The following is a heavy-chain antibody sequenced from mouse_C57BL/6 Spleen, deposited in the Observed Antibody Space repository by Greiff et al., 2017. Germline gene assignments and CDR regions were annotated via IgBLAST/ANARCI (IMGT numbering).Heavy chain of an antibody. D-gene: IGHD2-3*01. J-gene: IGHJ2*01. CDR2: ISYSGST. CDR1: GYSITSGYD. V-gene: IGHV3-1*01. Sequence: DVKLQESGPGMVKPSQSLSLTCTVTGYSITSGYDWHWIRHFPGNKLEWMGYISYSGSTNYNPSLKSRISITHDTSKNHFFLKLNSVTTEDTATYYCARGRGGYYDFDYWGQGTTLTVSS. CDR3: ARGRGGYYDFDY.